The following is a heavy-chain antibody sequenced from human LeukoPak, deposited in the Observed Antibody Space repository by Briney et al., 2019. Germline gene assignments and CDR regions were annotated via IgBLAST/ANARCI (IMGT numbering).Heavy chain of an antibody. Sequence: SETLSLTCTVSGGSISSYYWSWIRQPAGKGLEWIGRIYTSGSTNYNPSLKSRVTMSVDTSKNQFSLKLSSVTAADTAVYYCARDDFWSGYNWFDPWGQGTLVTVSS. CDR1: GGSISSYY. D-gene: IGHD3-3*01. CDR3: ARDDFWSGYNWFDP. V-gene: IGHV4-4*07. CDR2: IYTSGST. J-gene: IGHJ5*02.